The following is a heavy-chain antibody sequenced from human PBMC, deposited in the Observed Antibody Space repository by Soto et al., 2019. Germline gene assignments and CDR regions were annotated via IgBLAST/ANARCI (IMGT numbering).Heavy chain of an antibody. CDR1: GGTFSSYA. CDR2: IIPMFGTA. Sequence: QVQLVQSGAEVKKPGSSVKVSCKASGGTFSSYAISWVRQAPGQGLEWMGGIIPMFGTANYAQKFQGRVTITADESTGTAYMELSSLRSEDTAVYYCAETRSSRYYYYGMDVWGQGTTVTVSS. CDR3: AETRSSRYYYYGMDV. J-gene: IGHJ6*02. V-gene: IGHV1-69*01. D-gene: IGHD6-6*01.